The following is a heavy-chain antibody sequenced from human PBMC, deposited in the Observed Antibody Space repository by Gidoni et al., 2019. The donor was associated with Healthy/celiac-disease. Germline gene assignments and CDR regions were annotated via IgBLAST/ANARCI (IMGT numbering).Heavy chain of an antibody. CDR3: ARQSGYDSSPFDY. CDR1: GGSISSSSYY. J-gene: IGHJ4*02. V-gene: IGHV4-39*01. CDR2: IYYSGST. D-gene: IGHD5-12*01. Sequence: QLQLQESGPGLVKPSETLSLTCTVSGGSISSSSYYWGWIRQPPGKGLEWIGSIYYSGSTYYNPSLKSRVTISVDTSKNQFSLKLSSVTAADTAVYYCARQSGYDSSPFDYWGQGTLVTVSS.